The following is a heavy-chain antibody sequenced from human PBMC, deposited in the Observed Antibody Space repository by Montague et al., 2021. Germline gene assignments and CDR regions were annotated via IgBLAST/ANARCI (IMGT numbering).Heavy chain of an antibody. V-gene: IGHV4-39*01. CDR1: GVSISSSNYQ. J-gene: IGHJ3*02. CDR2: VFYTGTT. D-gene: IGHD3-10*01. Sequence: SQTLSLTCIASGVSISSSNYQWGWIRQPPGKGPEWIGSVFYTGTTYYNPSLRSRVTISVDTSETQFSLRLNSVTAADTAFCYCTRVGWFGDYGFDIWGQGTMVTVSS. CDR3: TRVGWFGDYGFDI.